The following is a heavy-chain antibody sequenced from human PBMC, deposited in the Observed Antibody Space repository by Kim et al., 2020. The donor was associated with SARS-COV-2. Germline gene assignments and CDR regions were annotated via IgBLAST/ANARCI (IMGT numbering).Heavy chain of an antibody. CDR1: GFTVSSNY. CDR3: ARRSAAARKGAFDI. V-gene: IGHV3-53*01. CDR2: IYSGGST. D-gene: IGHD6-13*01. J-gene: IGHJ3*02. Sequence: GGSLRLSCAASGFTVSSNYMSWVRQAPGKGLEWVSVIYSGGSTYYADSVKGRFTISRDNSKNTLYLQMNSLRAEDTAVYYCARRSAAARKGAFDIWGQGTMVTVSS.